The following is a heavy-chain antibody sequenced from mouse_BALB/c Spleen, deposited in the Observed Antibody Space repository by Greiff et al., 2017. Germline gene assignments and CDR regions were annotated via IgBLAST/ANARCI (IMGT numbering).Heavy chain of an antibody. CDR2: INPSTGYT. CDR1: GYTFTSYW. D-gene: IGHD1-3*01. V-gene: IGHV1-7*01. Sequence: QVQLQQSGAELAKPGASVKMSCKASGYTFTSYWMHWVKQRPGQGLEWIGYINPSTGYTEYNQKFKDKATLTADKSSSTAYMQLSSLTSEDSAVYYCARSLKGYWGQGTTLTVSS. J-gene: IGHJ2*01. CDR3: ARSLKGY.